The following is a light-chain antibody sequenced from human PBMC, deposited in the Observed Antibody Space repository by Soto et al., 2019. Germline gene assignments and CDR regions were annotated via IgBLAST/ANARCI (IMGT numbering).Light chain of an antibody. CDR3: SSYAGRNIVR. Sequence: QSVLTQPPSASGSPGQSVTIACTGTSSDVGGYKYVSWYQQHPGKAPKLMIYEVNKRPSGVPDRFSGSKSGHTASLTVSGLQAEDEADYFCSSYAGRNIVRFGGGTKVTVL. J-gene: IGLJ2*01. V-gene: IGLV2-8*01. CDR2: EVN. CDR1: SSDVGGYKY.